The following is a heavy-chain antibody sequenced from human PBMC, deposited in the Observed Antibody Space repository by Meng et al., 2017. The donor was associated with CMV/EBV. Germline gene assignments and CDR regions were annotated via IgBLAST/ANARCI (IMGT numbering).Heavy chain of an antibody. D-gene: IGHD6-13*01. CDR1: GFTFSNAW. J-gene: IGHJ5*02. Sequence: GESLKISCAASGFTFSNAWMSWVRQAPGKGLEWVSAISGSGGSTYYADSVKGRFTISRDNSKNTLYLQMNSLRAEDTAVYYCAKEGLEYLAAGYNWFDPWGQGTLVTVSS. V-gene: IGHV3-23*01. CDR3: AKEGLEYLAAGYNWFDP. CDR2: ISGSGGST.